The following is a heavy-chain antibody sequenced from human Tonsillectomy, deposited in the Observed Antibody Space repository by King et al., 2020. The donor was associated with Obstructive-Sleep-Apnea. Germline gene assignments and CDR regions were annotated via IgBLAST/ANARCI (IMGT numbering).Heavy chain of an antibody. CDR3: AKDGYCSSTSCSTYGMDV. D-gene: IGHD2-2*01. CDR1: GFSFEDYT. V-gene: IGHV3-43*01. Sequence: VQLVESGGVVVQRGGSLRLSCAASGFSFEDYTMHWVRQAPGKGLEWVSLITWDGDNTYYADSVKGRFTISRDNSKNSLYLQMNSLRTEDTALYYCAKDGYCSSTSCSTYGMDVWGQGTTVTVSS. J-gene: IGHJ6*02. CDR2: ITWDGDNT.